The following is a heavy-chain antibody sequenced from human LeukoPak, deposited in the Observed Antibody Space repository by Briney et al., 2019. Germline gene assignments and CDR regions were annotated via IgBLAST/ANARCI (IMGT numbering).Heavy chain of an antibody. CDR1: GFTFTNYG. D-gene: IGHD2-2*01. CDR3: AKEAGYCSSTSCSHYYFYDMDV. CDR2: ISYDGSNK. Sequence: PGGSLRLSCAASGFTFTNYGMHWVRQAPGKGLEWVAVISYDGSNKFYADSVKGRFTISRDTSKNTLYLQMNSLRADDTAVYYCAKEAGYCSSTSCSHYYFYDMDVWGQGTTVTVSS. V-gene: IGHV3-30*18. J-gene: IGHJ6*02.